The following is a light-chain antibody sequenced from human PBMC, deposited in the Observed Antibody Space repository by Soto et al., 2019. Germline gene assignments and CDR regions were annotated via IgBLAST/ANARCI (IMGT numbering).Light chain of an antibody. V-gene: IGKV3-20*01. CDR3: QQYGNLIT. CDR1: QIVSSSY. CDR2: GAF. Sequence: EIVLTQSPGTLSLSPWERATLSCMASQIVSSSYLAWFRQKPGQAPRLLIYGAFSRATGIPDRFSGSGSGTDFTLTISRLEPEDFAVYYCQQYGNLITFGQGTRLEIK. J-gene: IGKJ5*01.